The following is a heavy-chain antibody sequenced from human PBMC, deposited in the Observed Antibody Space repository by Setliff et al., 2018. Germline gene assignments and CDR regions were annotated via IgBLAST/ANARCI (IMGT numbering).Heavy chain of an antibody. CDR2: VNDNGRTT. CDR1: GFSFSSYA. V-gene: IGHV3-23*01. J-gene: IGHJ3*02. CDR3: VRRGGTADQGAFDI. Sequence: LRLSCAASGFSFSSYAVSWVRQAPGKGLEWVSTVNDNGRTTYYPNSVKGQFTISRDNSKNTLYLQMNNLRAEDTALYYCVRRGGTADQGAFDIWGQGTMVTVSS. D-gene: IGHD1-26*01.